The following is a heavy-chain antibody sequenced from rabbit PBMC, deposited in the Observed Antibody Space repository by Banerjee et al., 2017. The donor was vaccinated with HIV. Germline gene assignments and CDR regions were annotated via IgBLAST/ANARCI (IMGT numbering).Heavy chain of an antibody. CDR2: IDAGSSGST. V-gene: IGHV1S45*01. D-gene: IGHD1-1*01. CDR3: ARSLAASGITLSL. Sequence: QEQLEESGGDLVKPGASLTLTCTASGFSFSSSYYMCWVRQAPGKGLEWVACIDAGSSGSTYYASWAKGRFTISKTSSTTVTLQMTSLTAADTATYFCARSLAASGITLSLWGQGTLVTVS. J-gene: IGHJ4*01. CDR1: GFSFSSSYY.